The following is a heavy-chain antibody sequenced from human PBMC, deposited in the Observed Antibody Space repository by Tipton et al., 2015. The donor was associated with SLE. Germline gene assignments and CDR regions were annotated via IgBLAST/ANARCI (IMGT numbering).Heavy chain of an antibody. V-gene: IGHV4-59*01. J-gene: IGHJ3*02. CDR2: IYYSGST. Sequence: TLSLTCTVSGGSISSYYWSWIRQPPGKGLEWIGYIYYSGSTNYNPSLKSRVTISVDTSKNQFSLKLSSVTAADTAVYYCARRVVGDGFDIWGQGTMVTVSS. CDR1: GGSISSYY. CDR3: ARRVVGDGFDI. D-gene: IGHD2-15*01.